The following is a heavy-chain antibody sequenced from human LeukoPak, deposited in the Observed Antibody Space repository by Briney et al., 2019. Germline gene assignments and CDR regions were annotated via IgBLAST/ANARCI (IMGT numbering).Heavy chain of an antibody. V-gene: IGHV3-7*01. Sequence: PGGSLRLSCAASGSTFSSYWMSWVRQAPGKGLEWVANIKQDGSEKYYVDSVKGRFTISRDNAKNSLYLQMNSLRAEDTAVYYCARDVGYCSSTSCYGDYFDYWGQGTLVTVSS. D-gene: IGHD2-2*03. CDR2: IKQDGSEK. CDR1: GSTFSSYW. J-gene: IGHJ4*02. CDR3: ARDVGYCSSTSCYGDYFDY.